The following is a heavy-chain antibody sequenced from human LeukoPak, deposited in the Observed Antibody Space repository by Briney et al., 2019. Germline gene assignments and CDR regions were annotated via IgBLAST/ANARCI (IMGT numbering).Heavy chain of an antibody. CDR3: ARAKRRGFSYGYGGYYYMDV. D-gene: IGHD5-18*01. CDR1: GGSMSSSSYY. V-gene: IGHV4-39*07. CDR2: IYYSGST. Sequence: SETLSLSCTVSGGSMSSSSYYWGWIRQPPGKGLEWIGSIYYSGSTYQNPSLKSRVTISVDTSKNQFSLKLSSVTAADTAVYYCARAKRRGFSYGYGGYYYMDVWGKGTTVTVSS. J-gene: IGHJ6*03.